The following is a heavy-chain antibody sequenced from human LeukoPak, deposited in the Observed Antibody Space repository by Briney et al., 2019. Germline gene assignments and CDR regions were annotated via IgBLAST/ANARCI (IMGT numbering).Heavy chain of an antibody. CDR3: AKDIQSSRWYYFDY. V-gene: IGHV3-9*01. Sequence: GGSVRLSCAASGFPFDEYAMHWVRQAPGKGLEWVSGISWNSGSIGYADSVKGRFTISRDSAKSSLYLQMNSLRAEDTALYYCAKDIQSSRWYYFDYWGQGTLATVSS. D-gene: IGHD6-13*01. CDR2: ISWNSGSI. CDR1: GFPFDEYA. J-gene: IGHJ4*02.